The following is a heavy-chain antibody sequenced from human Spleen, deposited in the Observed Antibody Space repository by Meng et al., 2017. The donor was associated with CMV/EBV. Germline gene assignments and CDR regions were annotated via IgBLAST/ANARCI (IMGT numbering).Heavy chain of an antibody. V-gene: IGHV4-34*09. D-gene: IGHD6-6*01. CDR1: GGSFSGYY. CDR2: IYYSGST. CDR3: ARDYSSSSKGMDV. Sequence: SETLSLTCDVYGGSFSGYYWTWIRQPPGKGLEWIGYIYYSGSTYYNPSLKSRVTISIDTSKNQFSLKLNSVTAADTAVYYCARDYSSSSKGMDVWGQGTTVTVSS. J-gene: IGHJ6*02.